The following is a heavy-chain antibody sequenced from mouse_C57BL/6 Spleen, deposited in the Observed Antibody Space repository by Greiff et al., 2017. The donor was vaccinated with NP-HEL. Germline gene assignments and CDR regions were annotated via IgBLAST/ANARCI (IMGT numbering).Heavy chain of an antibody. D-gene: IGHD2-4*01. CDR1: GFTFSSYA. Sequence: EVHLVESGGGLVKPGGSLKLSCAASGFTFSSYAMSWVRQTPEKRLEWVATISDGGSYTYYPDNVKGRFTISRDNAKNNLYLQMSHLKSEDTAMYYCARDGDYDGYFDVWGTGTTVTVSS. J-gene: IGHJ1*03. V-gene: IGHV5-4*01. CDR3: ARDGDYDGYFDV. CDR2: ISDGGSYT.